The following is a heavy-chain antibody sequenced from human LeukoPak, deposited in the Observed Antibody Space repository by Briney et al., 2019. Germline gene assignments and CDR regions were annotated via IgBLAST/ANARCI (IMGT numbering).Heavy chain of an antibody. J-gene: IGHJ4*02. CDR1: GGSFSGYY. CDR2: INHSGST. D-gene: IGHD2-2*01. CDR3: ARVGGGYCSSTSCYELDY. Sequence: SETLSLTCAVYGGSFSGYYWSWIRQPPGKGLEWIGEINHSGSTNYNPSLKSRVTISVDTSKNQFSLKLSSVTAADTAVYYCARVGGGYCSSTSCYELDYWGQGTLVTVSS. V-gene: IGHV4-34*01.